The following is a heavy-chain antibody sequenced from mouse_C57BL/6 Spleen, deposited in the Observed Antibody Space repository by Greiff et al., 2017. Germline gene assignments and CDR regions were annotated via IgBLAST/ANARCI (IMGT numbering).Heavy chain of an antibody. D-gene: IGHD2-4*01. V-gene: IGHV3-6*01. Sequence: EVQLQQSGPGLVKPSQSLSLTCSVTGYSITSGYYWNWIRQFPGNKLEWMGYISYDGSNNYNPSLKNRISITRDTSKNQFFLKLNSGTTEDTATYYCARAYDYDLWYFDVWGTGTTVTVSS. J-gene: IGHJ1*03. CDR3: ARAYDYDLWYFDV. CDR2: ISYDGSN. CDR1: GYSITSGYY.